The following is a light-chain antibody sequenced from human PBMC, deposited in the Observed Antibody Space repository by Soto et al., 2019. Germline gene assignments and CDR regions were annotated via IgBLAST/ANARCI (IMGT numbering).Light chain of an antibody. CDR3: QQYEAVVT. V-gene: IGKV3-20*01. J-gene: IGKJ1*01. Sequence: QSPSSLSASVGDRVTITCRASQGISSNLAWYQQKPGRALRLLIDGASTRATGIPDRFSGSGSGTDFTLTISRLEPEDVAVYYCQQYEAVVTFGQGTKVDIK. CDR2: GAS. CDR1: QGISSN.